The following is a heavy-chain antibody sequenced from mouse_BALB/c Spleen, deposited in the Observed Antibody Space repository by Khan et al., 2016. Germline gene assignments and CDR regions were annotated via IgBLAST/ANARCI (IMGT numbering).Heavy chain of an antibody. CDR1: GYTLTSYW. CDR3: ARLLINFDY. CDR2: INPSNGRT. D-gene: IGHD2-1*01. J-gene: IGHJ2*01. V-gene: IGHV1S81*02. Sequence: QVQLQQSGDELVNPGASVNLSCKAPGYTLTSYWMHWVKQRPGQGLEWIGEINPSNGRTNYNEKFKSKATLTVDKFSSTAYMQLSSPTSEDSAVYYCARLLINFDYWGQGTTLTVSS.